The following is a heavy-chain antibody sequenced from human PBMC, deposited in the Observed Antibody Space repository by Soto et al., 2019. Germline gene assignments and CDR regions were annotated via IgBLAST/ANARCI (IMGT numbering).Heavy chain of an antibody. D-gene: IGHD4-17*01. V-gene: IGHV3-23*01. CDR2: TSGGGGGE. CDR3: AKVLVGPTVGEVAFES. J-gene: IGHJ3*01. Sequence: PGGSLRLSCAASGFTLRSHAMTWVRQSPGKGRGWVSGTSGGGGGEYYAVSAKGRSTISRANSKNTLFLQMNGLRVEETAVYYCAKVLVGPTVGEVAFESWGKGKMATVS. CDR1: GFTLRSHA.